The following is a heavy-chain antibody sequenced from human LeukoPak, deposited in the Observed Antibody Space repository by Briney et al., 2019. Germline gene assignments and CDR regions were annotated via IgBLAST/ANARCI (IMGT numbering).Heavy chain of an antibody. Sequence: ASXXXXCKASXYTFTGYYMHWVRQAPGQGLEWMGYIYPNSGATKYAQKFQGRVTMTSDTSISTAYMELSGLASDDTAVYYCGTLLSNGPFDYWGPGSLVTVSS. J-gene: IGHJ4*02. CDR3: GTLLSNGPFDY. V-gene: IGHV1-2*02. CDR2: IYPNSGAT. CDR1: XYTFTGYY.